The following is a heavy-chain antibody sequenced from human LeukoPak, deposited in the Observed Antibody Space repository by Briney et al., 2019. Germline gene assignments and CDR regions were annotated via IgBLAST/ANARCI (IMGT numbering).Heavy chain of an antibody. CDR2: ISGSGDST. D-gene: IGHD1-26*01. Sequence: PGGSLRLSCAASGFTFSSYAMSWVRQAPGKGLEWVSGISGSGDSTYYADSVKGRFTISRDNSKNTLYLQMNSLRAEDTAVYYCAKSWWELPSDGGDYWGQGTLVTVSS. J-gene: IGHJ4*02. CDR1: GFTFSSYA. V-gene: IGHV3-23*01. CDR3: AKSWWELPSDGGDY.